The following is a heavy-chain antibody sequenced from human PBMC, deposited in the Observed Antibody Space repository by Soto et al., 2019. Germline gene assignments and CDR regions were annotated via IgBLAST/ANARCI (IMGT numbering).Heavy chain of an antibody. V-gene: IGHV1-46*01. Sequence: QVQLVQSGAEVKKPGASVKVSCKASGYTFTSYYMHWVRQAPGQGLEWMGIINPSGGSTSYAQKFQGRVTMTRDTSTSTVYMELSSLRSEDTAVYYCAREGDGDYYLPYYGMDVWGQGTTVTVSS. CDR2: INPSGGST. J-gene: IGHJ6*02. CDR3: AREGDGDYYLPYYGMDV. D-gene: IGHD4-17*01. CDR1: GYTFTSYY.